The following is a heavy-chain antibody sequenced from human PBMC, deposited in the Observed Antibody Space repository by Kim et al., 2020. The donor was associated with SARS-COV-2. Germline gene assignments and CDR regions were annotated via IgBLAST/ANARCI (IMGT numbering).Heavy chain of an antibody. CDR2: IPYSGNS. V-gene: IGHV4-31*03. J-gene: IGHJ4*02. Sequence: SETLSLTCSVSGGSIRSGGKFWTWIRQHPAKGLEWIGYIPYSGNSHYSPSLRSRVSISLQTSENQFSLELTSVTAADTAVYYCARGQPLDYWGQGILVTVSS. D-gene: IGHD2-2*01. CDR3: ARGQPLDY. CDR1: GGSIRSGGKF.